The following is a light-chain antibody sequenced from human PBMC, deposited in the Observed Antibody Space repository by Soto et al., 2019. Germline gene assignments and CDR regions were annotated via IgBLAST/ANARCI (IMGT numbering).Light chain of an antibody. V-gene: IGLV2-14*01. CDR2: EVS. Sequence: QSALTQPASVSGSPGQSITISCTGTSSDVGGYNYVSWYQPHPGKAPKLMIYEVSNRPSGVSNRFSGSKSGNTASLTISGLQAEDEADYYCRSYTSSSTLVFGGGTKVTVL. J-gene: IGLJ3*02. CDR1: SSDVGGYNY. CDR3: RSYTSSSTLV.